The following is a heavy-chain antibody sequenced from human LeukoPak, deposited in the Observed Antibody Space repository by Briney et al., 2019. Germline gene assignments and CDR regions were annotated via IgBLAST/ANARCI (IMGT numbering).Heavy chain of an antibody. V-gene: IGHV3-23*01. D-gene: IGHD2/OR15-2a*01. CDR2: ISGNGLTT. J-gene: IGHJ6*02. CDR3: AKGSYNSGRYYFYAMDV. Sequence: GGSLRLSCVASGFTFDYYAMTWVRQAPGKGLEWVSAISGNGLTTYYADSVKGRFTISRGNSKNAIYVQMNSLRAEDTAVYYCAKGSYNSGRYYFYAMDVWGQGNTVTVSS. CDR1: GFTFDYYA.